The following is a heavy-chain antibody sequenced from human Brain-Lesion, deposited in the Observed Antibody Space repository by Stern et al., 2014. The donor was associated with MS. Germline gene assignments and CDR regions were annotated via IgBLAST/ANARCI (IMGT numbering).Heavy chain of an antibody. CDR1: GGSITRGGDY. Sequence: VQLVESAPGLVKPSQTLSLTCTVAGGSITRGGDYWSWVRQRPGKGLEXVGYIIYSGSSYYNPSLKSRVTISVDTSKNQFSLRLTSVTAADTAVYYCARFSLFGEYYFDSWGQGTLVTVSS. D-gene: IGHD3-10*01. J-gene: IGHJ4*02. V-gene: IGHV4-31*02. CDR2: IIYSGSS. CDR3: ARFSLFGEYYFDS.